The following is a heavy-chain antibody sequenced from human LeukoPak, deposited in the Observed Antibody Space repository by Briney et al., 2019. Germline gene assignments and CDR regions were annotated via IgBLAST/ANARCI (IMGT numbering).Heavy chain of an antibody. CDR1: GFTFTTYD. V-gene: IGHV3-23*01. D-gene: IGHD2-21*02. Sequence: AGGSLRLSCAASGFTFTTYDKSWVRQAPGRGGEGVSSISGSGGSTYYEDSGKGRFTISRDNSKTTLYVQMSSLRAEDTAVYYCAKGAVRFGDWDYCGQGTLVTVSS. J-gene: IGHJ4*02. CDR3: AKGAVRFGDWDY. CDR2: ISGSGGST.